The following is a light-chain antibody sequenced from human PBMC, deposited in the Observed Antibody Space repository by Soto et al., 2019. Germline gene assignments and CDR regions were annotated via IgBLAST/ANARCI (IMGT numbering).Light chain of an antibody. CDR2: CAS. Sequence: EIVMTQSPATLSVSPGERATLSCRAGQSVSDNLAWYQQRPGQSPRLLFYCASTRATCVPVRFSASGSGTEFTLTISSMQSEDFAVYYCKQYNQWPRGYTFGQGTKLEIK. V-gene: IGKV3-15*01. CDR1: QSVSDN. J-gene: IGKJ2*01. CDR3: KQYNQWPRGYT.